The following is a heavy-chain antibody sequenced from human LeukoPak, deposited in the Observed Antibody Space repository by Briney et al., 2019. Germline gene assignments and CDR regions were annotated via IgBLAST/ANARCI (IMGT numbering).Heavy chain of an antibody. V-gene: IGHV3-53*01. D-gene: IGHD5-18*01. CDR1: GLTVSLNY. CDR3: ARGARDSYGYYYYAMDV. Sequence: SGGSLRLSGAASGLTVSLNYMNWVRRPPGKGLQWVSALYAEGSAYYADSVKGRFTISRDNSKNTLSLQMNSLRAEDQAVYYCARGARDSYGYYYYAMDVWGQGTTVTVSS. J-gene: IGHJ6*02. CDR2: LYAEGSA.